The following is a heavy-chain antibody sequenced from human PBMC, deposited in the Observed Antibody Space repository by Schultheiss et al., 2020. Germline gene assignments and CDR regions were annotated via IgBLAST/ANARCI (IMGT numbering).Heavy chain of an antibody. Sequence: GGSLRLSCTASGFTFGDYAMSWFRQAPGKGLEYVSAISSNGGSTYYADSVKGRFTISRDNSKNTLYLQMSSLRAEDTALYYCVNTITVFDSWGQGTLVTVSA. CDR3: VNTITVFDS. V-gene: IGHV3-64D*06. CDR2: ISSNGGST. CDR1: GFTFGDYA. J-gene: IGHJ4*02. D-gene: IGHD4-11*01.